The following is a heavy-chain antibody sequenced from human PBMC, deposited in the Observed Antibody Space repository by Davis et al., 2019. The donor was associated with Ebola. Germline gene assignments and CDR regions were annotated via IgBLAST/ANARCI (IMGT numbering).Heavy chain of an antibody. J-gene: IGHJ4*02. CDR3: AKVLLTGNRARGYLVH. Sequence: GESLKISCAASGFTFSSYAMSWVRQAPGKGLEWVGFIRSKAYGGTTEYAASVKGRFTISRDDSKSIAYLQMNSLRADDTAIYFCAKVLLTGNRARGYLVHWGQGALVSVSS. D-gene: IGHD1-20*01. CDR1: GFTFSSYA. V-gene: IGHV3-49*04. CDR2: IRSKAYGGTT.